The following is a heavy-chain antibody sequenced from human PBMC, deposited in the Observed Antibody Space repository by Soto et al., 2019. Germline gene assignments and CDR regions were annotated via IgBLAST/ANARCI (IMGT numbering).Heavy chain of an antibody. V-gene: IGHV5-10-1*01. D-gene: IGHD2-2*01. CDR3: ARHSNQLLGFDY. Sequence: GYSLKISCKXSGDSFTSYWISLVRHIPGKGLEWMGRIDPSDSYTNYSPSFRGHVTISADKSISTAYLQWSSLKASDTAMYYCARHSNQLLGFDYWGQGTLVTVSS. CDR1: GDSFTSYW. CDR2: IDPSDSYT. J-gene: IGHJ4*02.